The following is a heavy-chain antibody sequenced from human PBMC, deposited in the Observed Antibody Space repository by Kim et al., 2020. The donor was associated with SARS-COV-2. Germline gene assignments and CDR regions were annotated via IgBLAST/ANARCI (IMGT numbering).Heavy chain of an antibody. CDR3: ARGVGRWLQFGDYYYYGMDV. CDR2: IIPIFGTA. J-gene: IGHJ6*02. CDR1: GGTFSSYA. V-gene: IGHV1-69*13. D-gene: IGHD5-12*01. Sequence: SVKVSCKASGGTFSSYAISWVRQAPGQGLEWMGGIIPIFGTANYAQKFQGRVTITADESTSTAYMELSSLRSEDTAVYYCARGVGRWLQFGDYYYYGMDVWGQGTTVTVSS.